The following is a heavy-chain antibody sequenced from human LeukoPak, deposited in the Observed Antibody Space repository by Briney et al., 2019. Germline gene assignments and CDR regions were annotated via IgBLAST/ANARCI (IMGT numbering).Heavy chain of an antibody. CDR1: GGSFSSYY. V-gene: IGHV4-59*01. CDR2: IYYSGST. J-gene: IGHJ6*03. CDR3: AGTTEGYCRGRSCYSYYYYMDV. D-gene: IGHD2-15*01. Sequence: PSETLSLTCAVYGGSFSSYYWSWIRQPPGKGLEWIGYIYYSGSTNYNPSLKSRVTISVDTSKNQFSLKLSSVTAADTAVYYCAGTTEGYCRGRSCYSYYYYMDVWGKGTTVTVSS.